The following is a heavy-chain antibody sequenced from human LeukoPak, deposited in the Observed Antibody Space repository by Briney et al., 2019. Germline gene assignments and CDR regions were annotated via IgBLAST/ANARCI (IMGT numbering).Heavy chain of an antibody. Sequence: GGSLRLSCAASGFTFSSYDMHWVRQAPGKGLEWVAVISYDGSNKYYADSVKGRFTISRDNSKNTLYLQMNSLRGEDTAVYYCARESFSGWYDDDWGKGTLVTVSS. CDR1: GFTFSSYD. CDR3: ARESFSGWYDDD. V-gene: IGHV3-30*03. CDR2: ISYDGSNK. J-gene: IGHJ4*02. D-gene: IGHD6-19*01.